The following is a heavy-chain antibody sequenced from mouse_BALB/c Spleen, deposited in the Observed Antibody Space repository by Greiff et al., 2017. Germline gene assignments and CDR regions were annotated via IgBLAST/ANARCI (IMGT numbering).Heavy chain of an antibody. J-gene: IGHJ2*01. CDR1: GYTFTSYW. CDR2: INPSTGYT. CDR3: ARWGITRYFDY. D-gene: IGHD2-4*01. V-gene: IGHV1-7*01. Sequence: VQLVESGAELAKPGASVKMSCKASGYTFTSYWMHWVKQRPGQGLEWIGYINPSTGYTEYNQKFKDKATLTADKSSSTAYMQLSSLTSEDSAVYYCARWGITRYFDYWGQGTTLTVSS.